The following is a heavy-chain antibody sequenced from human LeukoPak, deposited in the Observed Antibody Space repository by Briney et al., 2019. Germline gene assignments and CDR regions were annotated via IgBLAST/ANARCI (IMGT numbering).Heavy chain of an antibody. J-gene: IGHJ4*02. CDR2: IYDGSSTNYNPSLRGYSGST. V-gene: IGHV4-59*11. CDR3: AGEGAFYSGFDY. CDR1: GSSVSTYY. D-gene: IGHD3-3*02. Sequence: PSETLSLTCSVSGSSVSTYYWSWIRQLPGKGLEWIGYIYDGSSTNYNPSLRGYSGSTKYNPSLKSRLTISVDTSRNQFSLKLSSVTAADTAVYYCAGEGAFYSGFDYWGQGTLVTVSS.